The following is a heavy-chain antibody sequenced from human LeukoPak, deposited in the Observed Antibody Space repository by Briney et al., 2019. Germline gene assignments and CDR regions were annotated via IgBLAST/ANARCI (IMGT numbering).Heavy chain of an antibody. CDR3: AKFRLYGDPRFDP. V-gene: IGHV3-53*01. J-gene: IGHJ5*02. CDR1: GFTVSSNY. Sequence: GGSLRLSFAASGFTVSSNYMSWVRQAPGKGLEWVSVIYSGGSTYYADSVKGRFTISRDNSKNTLYLQMNSLRAEDTAVYYCAKFRLYGDPRFDPWGQGTLVTVSS. CDR2: IYSGGST. D-gene: IGHD4-17*01.